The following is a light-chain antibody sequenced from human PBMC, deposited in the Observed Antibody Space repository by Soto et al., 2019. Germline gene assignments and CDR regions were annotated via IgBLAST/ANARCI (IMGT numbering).Light chain of an antibody. J-gene: IGKJ1*01. Sequence: EIVMTQSPATLSVSPGERATISCRASQSVSSNLVWYQQKPGQAPRLLIYGTSTRATGIPARFSGSGSGTEFTLTISSLRSEDIAVYHCQQYHKLPLWMFVQGTKVEIK. CDR1: QSVSSN. CDR3: QQYHKLPLWM. V-gene: IGKV3-15*01. CDR2: GTS.